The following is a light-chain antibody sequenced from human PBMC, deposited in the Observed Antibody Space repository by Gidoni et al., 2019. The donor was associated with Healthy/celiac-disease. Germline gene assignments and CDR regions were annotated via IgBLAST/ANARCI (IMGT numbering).Light chain of an antibody. CDR2: DVR. CDR1: SSDVGGSNY. J-gene: IGLJ2*01. Sequence: QSALTQPRSVSGSPGQSVTISCTGTSSDVGGSNYVSWYQQHPGKAPKLMIYDVRQRPSGVPDRFSGSKSDNTASLTISGLQAEDEADYYCCSYAGSYTLLFGGGTKLTVL. CDR3: CSYAGSYTLL. V-gene: IGLV2-11*01.